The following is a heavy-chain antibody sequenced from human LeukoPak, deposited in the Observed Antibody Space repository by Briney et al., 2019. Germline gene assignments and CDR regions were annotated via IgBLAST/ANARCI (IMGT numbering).Heavy chain of an antibody. J-gene: IGHJ4*02. V-gene: IGHV3-64D*06. CDR1: GFTLSSYA. CDR2: ISPDGGNT. CDR3: VPKGTEGY. Sequence: PGGSLRLSCSASGFTLSSYAMHWVRQAPGKGLEYVSAISPDGGNTYYADSVKGRFSISRDSSKNTLYLQMSSLGPEDTAVYYCVPKGTEGYWGQGTLVTVSS.